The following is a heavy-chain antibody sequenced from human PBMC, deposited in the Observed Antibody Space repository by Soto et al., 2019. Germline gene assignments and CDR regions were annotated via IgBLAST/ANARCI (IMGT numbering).Heavy chain of an antibody. CDR2: IYGSSSTI. V-gene: IGHV3-48*02. CDR3: ARDRADFGVVIIPSYYYYGMDV. D-gene: IGHD3-3*01. Sequence: PGGSLRLSCAASGFTFATYTMNWVRQAPGKGLEWVSGIYGSSSTIYYADSVKGRFTISRDNAKNSLYLQMDSLRDEDTAVYYCARDRADFGVVIIPSYYYYGMDVWGQGTTVTVSS. J-gene: IGHJ6*02. CDR1: GFTFATYT.